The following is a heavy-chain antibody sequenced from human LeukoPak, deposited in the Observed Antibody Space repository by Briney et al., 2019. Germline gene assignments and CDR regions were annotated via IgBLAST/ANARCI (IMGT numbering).Heavy chain of an antibody. Sequence: GGSLRLSCAASGFTFDDYAMHWVRQAPGKGLEWVSGISWNSGSIGYADSVKGRFTISRDNAKNSLYLQMNSLRAEDTALYYCAKTSHSSGWYYYFDYWGQGTLVTVSS. J-gene: IGHJ4*02. V-gene: IGHV3-9*01. CDR3: AKTSHSSGWYYYFDY. D-gene: IGHD6-19*01. CDR2: ISWNSGSI. CDR1: GFTFDDYA.